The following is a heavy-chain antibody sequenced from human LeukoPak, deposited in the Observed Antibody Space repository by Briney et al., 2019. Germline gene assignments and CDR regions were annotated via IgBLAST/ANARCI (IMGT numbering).Heavy chain of an antibody. D-gene: IGHD2-15*01. V-gene: IGHV4-31*03. J-gene: IGHJ5*02. Sequence: SQTLSLTCTVSGVSISSGGYYWSWIRKHPGKGLEWIGYIYYSGSTYYNPSLKSRVTISVDTSKNQFSLKLSSVTAADTAVYYCAISIEDSNWFDPWGQGTLVTVSS. CDR1: GVSISSGGYY. CDR2: IYYSGST. CDR3: AISIEDSNWFDP.